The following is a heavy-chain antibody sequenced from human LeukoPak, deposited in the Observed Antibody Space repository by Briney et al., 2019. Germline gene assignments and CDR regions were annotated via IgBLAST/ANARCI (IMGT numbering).Heavy chain of an antibody. D-gene: IGHD6-6*01. CDR3: ARGRVYPLYYYYGMDV. CDR2: IYYSGST. J-gene: IGHJ6*02. CDR1: YDSFSSSSYY. V-gene: IGHV4-39*07. Sequence: PSETLSLTCSASYDSFSSSSYYWGWIRQPPGKGLEWIGSIYYSGSTYYNPSLKSRVTISVDTSKNQFSLKLSSVTAADTAVYYCARGRVYPLYYYYGMDVWGQGTTVTVSS.